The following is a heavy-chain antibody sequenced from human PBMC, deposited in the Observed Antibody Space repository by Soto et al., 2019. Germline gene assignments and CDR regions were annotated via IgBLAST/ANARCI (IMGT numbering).Heavy chain of an antibody. D-gene: IGHD5-12*01. V-gene: IGHV3-30-3*01. CDR2: ISYDGSNK. J-gene: IGHJ5*02. Sequence: QVQLVESGGGVVQPGRSLRLSCAASGFTFSSYAMHWVRQAPGKGLEWVAVISYDGSNKYYADSVKGRFTISRDNSKNTLYLQMNSLRAEDTAVYYCARLNVEMATSSGWFDPWGQGTLVTVSS. CDR3: ARLNVEMATSSGWFDP. CDR1: GFTFSSYA.